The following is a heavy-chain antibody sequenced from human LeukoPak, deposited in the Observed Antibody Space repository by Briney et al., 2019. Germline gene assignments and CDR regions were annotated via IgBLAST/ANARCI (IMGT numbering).Heavy chain of an antibody. CDR2: ISGNGGAT. CDR1: GFTFSNYA. Sequence: PGGSLRLSCAASGFTFSNYAVTWVRQAPGKGLEWVSAISGNGGATYYADSVKGRFTISRDNSKNTMYLQMNSLRAEDTAEYYCAKGIRGYCSGGSCYETDYWGQGTLVTVSS. J-gene: IGHJ4*02. CDR3: AKGIRGYCSGGSCYETDY. D-gene: IGHD2-15*01. V-gene: IGHV3-23*01.